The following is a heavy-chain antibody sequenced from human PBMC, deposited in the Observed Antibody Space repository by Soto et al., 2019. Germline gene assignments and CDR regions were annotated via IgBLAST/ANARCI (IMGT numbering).Heavy chain of an antibody. V-gene: IGHV3-30*03. CDR2: ISYDGSNK. Sequence: PGGSPRLSCAAPGFTFRSDGMHWVRQAPGKGLEWVAVISYDGSNKYYADSVKGRFTISRDNSKNTLYLQMNSLRAEDTAVYYCAAHYYYGMDVWGQGTTVTVSS. CDR3: AAHYYYGMDV. J-gene: IGHJ6*02. CDR1: GFTFRSDG.